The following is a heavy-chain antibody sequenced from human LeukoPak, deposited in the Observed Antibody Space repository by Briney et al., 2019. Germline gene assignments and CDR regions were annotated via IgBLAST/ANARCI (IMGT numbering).Heavy chain of an antibody. CDR3: ARHWVSSGTNWFDP. J-gene: IGHJ5*02. CDR1: GGSFSGYY. CDR2: INHSGST. D-gene: IGHD3-22*01. Sequence: PSETLSLTCAVYGGSFSGYYWSWIRQPPGKGLEWIGEINHSGSTNYNPSLKSRVTISVDTSKNQFSLKLSSVTAADTAVYYCARHWVSSGTNWFDPWGQGTLVTVSS. V-gene: IGHV4-34*01.